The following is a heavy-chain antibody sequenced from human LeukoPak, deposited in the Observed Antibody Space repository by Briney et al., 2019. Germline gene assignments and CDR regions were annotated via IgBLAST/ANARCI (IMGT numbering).Heavy chain of an antibody. CDR1: GFTFSSYG. V-gene: IGHV3-30*18. D-gene: IGHD3-22*01. Sequence: GGSLRLSCAASGFTFSSYGMHWVRQAPGKGLEWVAVISYDGSNKYYADSVKGRFTISRDNSKNTLHLQMNSLRAEDTAVYYCAKPHYYDSNSGDAFDIWGQGTMVTVSS. J-gene: IGHJ3*02. CDR2: ISYDGSNK. CDR3: AKPHYYDSNSGDAFDI.